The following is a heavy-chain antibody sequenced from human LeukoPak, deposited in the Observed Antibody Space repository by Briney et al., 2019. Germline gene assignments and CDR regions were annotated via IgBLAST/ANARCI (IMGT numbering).Heavy chain of an antibody. V-gene: IGHV1-2*02. CDR2: INPNSGGT. Sequence: ASVKVSCKASGYTFTGYYMHWVRQAPGQGLEWMGWINPNSGGTNYAQKFQGRVTMTRDTSISTAYMELSRLRSDDTAVYYCARERISSGYIAFDIWGQGTMVTVSS. D-gene: IGHD3-22*01. CDR1: GYTFTGYY. CDR3: ARERISSGYIAFDI. J-gene: IGHJ3*02.